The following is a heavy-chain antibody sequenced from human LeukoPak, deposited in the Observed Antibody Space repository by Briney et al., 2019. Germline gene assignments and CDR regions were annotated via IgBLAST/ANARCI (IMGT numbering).Heavy chain of an antibody. CDR2: IYYSGST. D-gene: IGHD3-9*01. Sequence: GSLRLSCAASGFTFNTYSMSWVRQPPGKGLEWIGSIYYSGSTYYNPSLKSRVTISVDTSKNQFSLKLSSVTAADTAVYYCARVGRNYDILTGYYDNWFDPWGQGTLVTVSS. V-gene: IGHV4-39*07. CDR3: ARVGRNYDILTGYYDNWFDP. J-gene: IGHJ5*02. CDR1: GFTFNTYS.